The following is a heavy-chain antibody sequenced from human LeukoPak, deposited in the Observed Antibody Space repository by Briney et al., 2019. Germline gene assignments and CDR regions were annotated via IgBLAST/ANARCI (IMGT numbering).Heavy chain of an antibody. CDR3: ARMHQAAAGYDFDY. D-gene: IGHD6-13*01. Sequence: RPWGSLRLSCAASGCTFGDYGMSWVRQAPREGLGLVCGINWNGGGTGDADSVKGRFTISRDNAKNSLYLQMTSLRAEDTALYYCARMHQAAAGYDFDYWGQGTLVTVSS. V-gene: IGHV3-20*04. J-gene: IGHJ4*02. CDR2: INWNGGGT. CDR1: GCTFGDYG.